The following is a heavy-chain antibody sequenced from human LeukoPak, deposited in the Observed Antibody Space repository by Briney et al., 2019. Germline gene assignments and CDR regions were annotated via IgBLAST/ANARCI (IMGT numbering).Heavy chain of an antibody. CDR1: GYTFTGYC. Sequence: ASVKVSCKASGYTFTGYCMHWVRQAPGQGLEWMGWINPNSGGTNYAQKFQGRVTMTRDTSISTAYMELSRLRSDDTAVYYCATSRPVVPAAGGARNYYYMDVWGKGTTVTVSS. CDR3: ATSRPVVPAAGGARNYYYMDV. J-gene: IGHJ6*03. CDR2: INPNSGGT. V-gene: IGHV1-2*02. D-gene: IGHD2-2*01.